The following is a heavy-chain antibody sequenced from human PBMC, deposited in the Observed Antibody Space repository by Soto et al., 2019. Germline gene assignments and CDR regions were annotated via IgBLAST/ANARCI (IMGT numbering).Heavy chain of an antibody. D-gene: IGHD2-15*01. J-gene: IGHJ6*03. CDR2: ISSSSSTI. Sequence: GGSLRLSCAVSGFTFSSDSMNWVRQAPGKGLEWVSYISSSSSTIYYADSVKGRFTSSRDNAKNSLYPQMNSLRDEDTAVYYCARDIVVVVAATPLHDYYSYMVDWGTGTMVTVSS. CDR3: ARDIVVVVAATPLHDYYSYMVD. V-gene: IGHV3-48*02. CDR1: GFTFSSDS.